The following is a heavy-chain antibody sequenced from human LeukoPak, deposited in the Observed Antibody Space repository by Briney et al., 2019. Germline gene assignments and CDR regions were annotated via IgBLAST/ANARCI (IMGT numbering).Heavy chain of an antibody. CDR3: ARDQGGFDS. Sequence: SQTLSLTCVLSGDSVSSHSAAWNWLTQSPSRGLEWLGRTYYRSTWSNEYAVSVQSRITINPDTSRNQFSLQLSSVTPEDTAVYYCARDQGGFDSWGQGILVTVSS. CDR2: TYYRSTWSN. J-gene: IGHJ4*01. D-gene: IGHD2-15*01. V-gene: IGHV6-1*01. CDR1: GDSVSSHSAA.